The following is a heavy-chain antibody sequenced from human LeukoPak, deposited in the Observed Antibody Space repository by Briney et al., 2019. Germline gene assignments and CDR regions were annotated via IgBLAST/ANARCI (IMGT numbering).Heavy chain of an antibody. CDR1: GFIFSSYA. Sequence: GGSLRLSCAASGFIFSSYAMSWIRQAPGKGLEWVSAIGSSGASTFYADSVKGRFTISRDNSKNTLYLQMNSLRAEDTAVYYCAKENSGWTGDYFDYWGQGTLVTVSS. CDR3: AKENSGWTGDYFDY. CDR2: IGSSGAST. V-gene: IGHV3-23*01. D-gene: IGHD6-19*01. J-gene: IGHJ4*02.